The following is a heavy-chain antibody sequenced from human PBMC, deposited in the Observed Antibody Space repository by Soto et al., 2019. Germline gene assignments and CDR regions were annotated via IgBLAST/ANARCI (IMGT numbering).Heavy chain of an antibody. D-gene: IGHD6-19*01. Sequence: VQLVESGGGVVQPGRSLRLSCAASGLTFSDYAMHWVRQAPGKGLEWVAVVSHDGRNTDYADSGKGRFTTSRDSSKNTVSLELTSLRAEDTAVYYRAKGGRQWLVTSDFNYWGQGDLVTVSS. J-gene: IGHJ4*02. CDR2: VSHDGRNT. V-gene: IGHV3-30*18. CDR3: AKGGRQWLVTSDFNY. CDR1: GLTFSDYA.